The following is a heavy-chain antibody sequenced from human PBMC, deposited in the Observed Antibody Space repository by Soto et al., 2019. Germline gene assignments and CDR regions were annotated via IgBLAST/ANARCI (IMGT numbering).Heavy chain of an antibody. D-gene: IGHD6-13*01. V-gene: IGHV3-64D*06. J-gene: IGHJ6*02. CDR2: LSSNGIGT. CDR1: GFTVSSFG. CDR3: VKGMGQAAVGIRYPYGLDV. Sequence: GGSLRLSCSGSGFTVSSFGMHWVRQAPGKGLEHVSTLSSNGIGTYYADSVKGRFTFSGDTSKNTLYLQMSSLRTEDTAVYYCVKGMGQAAVGIRYPYGLDVWGLGTTVTVSS.